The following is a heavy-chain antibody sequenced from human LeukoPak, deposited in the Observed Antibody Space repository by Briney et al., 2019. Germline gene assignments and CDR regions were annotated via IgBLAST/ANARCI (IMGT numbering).Heavy chain of an antibody. J-gene: IGHJ4*02. Sequence: QTGGSLRLSCAATGFNFRKHWMSWVRQSIGKGLECVAKIQEDGNEMHYVDSVKGRFTISRDNARNSLYLQMNNLRVEDTAIYYCARDYAGGWIDYWGQGIMVTVSS. D-gene: IGHD3-10*02. CDR2: IQEDGNEM. CDR1: GFNFRKHW. CDR3: ARDYAGGWIDY. V-gene: IGHV3-7*01.